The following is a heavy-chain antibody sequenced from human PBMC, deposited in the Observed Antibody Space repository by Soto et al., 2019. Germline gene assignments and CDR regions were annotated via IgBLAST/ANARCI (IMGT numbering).Heavy chain of an antibody. D-gene: IGHD2-8*01. J-gene: IGHJ6*02. Sequence: GASVKVSCKASGYSFTDYHIHWVRQAPGQGLEWLGRINPKSGGTSTAQKFQGWVTMTTDTSISTASMELTRLTSDDTAIYYCARGDSTDCSNGVCSFFYNHDLDVWGQGTTVTVSS. CDR1: GYSFTDYH. CDR2: INPKSGGT. V-gene: IGHV1-2*04. CDR3: ARGDSTDCSNGVCSFFYNHDLDV.